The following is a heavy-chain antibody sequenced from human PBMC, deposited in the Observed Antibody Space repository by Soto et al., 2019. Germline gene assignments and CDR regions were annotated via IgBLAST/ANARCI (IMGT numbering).Heavy chain of an antibody. J-gene: IGHJ6*02. CDR1: GFTFSSYS. D-gene: IGHD3-22*01. Sequence: GGSLRLSCAASGFTFSSYSMNWVRQAPGKGLEWVSYISSSSSTIYYADSVKGRFTISRDNAKNSLYLQMNSLRDEDTAVYYCARDRVDYYDSSGYYYVNYYYGMDVWGQGTTVTVSS. CDR3: ARDRVDYYDSSGYYYVNYYYGMDV. V-gene: IGHV3-48*02. CDR2: ISSSSSTI.